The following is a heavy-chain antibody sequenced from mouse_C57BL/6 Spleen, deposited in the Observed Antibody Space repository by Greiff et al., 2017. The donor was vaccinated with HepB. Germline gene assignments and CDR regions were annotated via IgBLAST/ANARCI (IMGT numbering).Heavy chain of an antibody. CDR3: TTSRVGY. Sequence: VQLKQSGAELVRPGASVKLSCTASGFNIKDDYMHWVKQRPEQGLEWIGWIDPENGDTEYASKFQGKATITADTSSNTAYLQLSSLTSEDTAVYYCTTSRVGYWGQGTTLTVSS. J-gene: IGHJ2*01. CDR1: GFNIKDDY. D-gene: IGHD1-1*01. V-gene: IGHV14-4*01. CDR2: IDPENGDT.